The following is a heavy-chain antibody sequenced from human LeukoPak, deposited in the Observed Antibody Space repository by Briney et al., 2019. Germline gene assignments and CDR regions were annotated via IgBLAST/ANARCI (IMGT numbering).Heavy chain of an antibody. CDR2: ISSSSSYI. Sequence: GGSLRLSCAASGFTFSSYSMNWVRQAPGKGLEWVSSISSSSSYIYYADSVKGRFTISRDNAKNSLYLQMNSLRAEDTAVYYCAREANWGSRGLDYWGQGTLVTVSS. D-gene: IGHD7-27*01. CDR1: GFTFSSYS. CDR3: AREANWGSRGLDY. J-gene: IGHJ4*02. V-gene: IGHV3-21*04.